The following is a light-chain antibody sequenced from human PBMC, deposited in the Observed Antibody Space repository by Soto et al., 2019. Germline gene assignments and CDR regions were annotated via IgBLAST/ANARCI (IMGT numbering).Light chain of an antibody. CDR3: QQYNDWPRT. CDR1: QSVRSN. Sequence: EIVMTQSPATLSVSPGERATPSCRANQSVRSNLAWYQQRPGQAPRLLISGASTRATGIPARFSGSVSGTEFLLTISSLQSEDFALYYCQQYNDWPRTFGQGTKVDIK. V-gene: IGKV3-15*01. CDR2: GAS. J-gene: IGKJ1*01.